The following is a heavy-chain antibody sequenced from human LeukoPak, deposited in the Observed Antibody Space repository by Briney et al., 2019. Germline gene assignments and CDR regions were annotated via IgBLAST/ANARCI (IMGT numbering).Heavy chain of an antibody. CDR3: AKGGRETDY. V-gene: IGHV3-23*01. Sequence: LTGGSLRLSCAASGFTFSSCAMSWVRQAPGKGLEWVSLISHSGDNTHYPDSVKGRFTISRDNSKNTLFLQMNSLRAEDAAIYYCAKGGRETDYWGQGTLVTVSS. CDR1: GFTFSSCA. J-gene: IGHJ4*02. CDR2: ISHSGDNT. D-gene: IGHD1-26*01.